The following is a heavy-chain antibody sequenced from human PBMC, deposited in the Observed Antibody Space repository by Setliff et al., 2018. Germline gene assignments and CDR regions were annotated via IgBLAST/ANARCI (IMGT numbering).Heavy chain of an antibody. Sequence: ASVKVSCKASGGTFSSYAISWVRQAPGQGLEWMGGIIPILGIANYAQKFQGRVTITADTSTSTAYMELRSLRSDDTAVYYCARAGNSYAQYYFDYWGQGTLVTVSS. CDR1: GGTFSSYA. CDR2: IIPILGIA. V-gene: IGHV1-69*10. D-gene: IGHD5-18*01. J-gene: IGHJ4*02. CDR3: ARAGNSYAQYYFDY.